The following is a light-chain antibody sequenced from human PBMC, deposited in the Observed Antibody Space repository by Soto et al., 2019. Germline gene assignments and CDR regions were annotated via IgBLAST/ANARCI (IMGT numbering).Light chain of an antibody. CDR1: HDIKKY. V-gene: IGKV1-33*01. CDR2: DAS. J-gene: IGKJ4*01. CDR3: QQFDDLPLT. Sequence: DIQMTQSPSSLSASVGDRVTITCQASHDIKKYLNWYQQKAHTVPKLLIHDASTLATGVPSRFTGSGSGTDFTLTINSLQPEDVATYYCQQFDDLPLTFGGGTKVDI.